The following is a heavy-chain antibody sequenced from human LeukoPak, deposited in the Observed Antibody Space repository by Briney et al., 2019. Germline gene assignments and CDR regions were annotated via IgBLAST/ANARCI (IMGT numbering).Heavy chain of an antibody. J-gene: IGHJ4*02. Sequence: GGSLRLSCAASGFTSSLYWMAWVRQAPGKGLEWVANIREDESEKYYVDSVKGRFTISRDNAKNSMYLEMNSLRAEDTAVYYCARGHNSTLPDWGQGSLVTVSS. D-gene: IGHD1-20*01. CDR3: ARGHNSTLPD. CDR2: IREDESEK. CDR1: GFTSSLYW. V-gene: IGHV3-7*04.